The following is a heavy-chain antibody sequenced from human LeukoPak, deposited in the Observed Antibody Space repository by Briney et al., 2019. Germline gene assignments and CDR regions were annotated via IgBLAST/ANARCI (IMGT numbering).Heavy chain of an antibody. D-gene: IGHD3-22*01. Sequence: GGSLRLSCAASGFTFTNYAMTWVRQAPGKGLEWVSGISSSGSDTYYANSVEGRFTISRDTSRNTLYLQMNSLRVEDTAVYYCAKSVPLHYDSSGFDYWGQGTLVTVSS. CDR2: ISSSGSDT. CDR3: AKSVPLHYDSSGFDY. J-gene: IGHJ4*02. CDR1: GFTFTNYA. V-gene: IGHV3-23*01.